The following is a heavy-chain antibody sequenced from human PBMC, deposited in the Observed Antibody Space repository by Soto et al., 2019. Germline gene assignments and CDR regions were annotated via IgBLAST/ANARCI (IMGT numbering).Heavy chain of an antibody. CDR2: ITSSGTT. CDR3: ARGRPAIATRWFDS. J-gene: IGHJ5*01. Sequence: TCAVFGGSFSDSYWSWIRQSPGKGLEWIGEITSSGTTYYNPSLKSRVTISGDTSKNQFSLEVRSVTAADTAVYYCARGRPAIATRWFDSWGQGTLVTVSS. D-gene: IGHD1-1*01. V-gene: IGHV4-34*01. CDR1: GGSFSDSY.